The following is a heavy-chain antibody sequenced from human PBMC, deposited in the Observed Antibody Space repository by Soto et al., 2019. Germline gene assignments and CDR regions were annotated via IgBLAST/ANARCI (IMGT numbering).Heavy chain of an antibody. Sequence: QVQLVESGGGLVKPGGSLRLSCAASGFTFSDYYMSWIRQAPGKGLEWVSYISNSGRTLYYADSMKGRFTISRDNARNSLFLQMNSLRSDDTAVYYCARDLVAVSGGVYSSSSGGYFFDLWGQGTLGTVSS. CDR1: GFTFSDYY. J-gene: IGHJ4*02. V-gene: IGHV3-11*01. CDR3: ARDLVAVSGGVYSSSSGGYFFDL. CDR2: ISNSGRTL. D-gene: IGHD6-6*01.